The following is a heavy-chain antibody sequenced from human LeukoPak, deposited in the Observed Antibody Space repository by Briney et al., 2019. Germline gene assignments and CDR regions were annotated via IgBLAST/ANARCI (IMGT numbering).Heavy chain of an antibody. D-gene: IGHD6-19*01. V-gene: IGHV3-30*18. CDR1: GFTFSSYG. CDR3: AKGPKQLLVRRSVWGYMDD. Sequence: PGGSLRLSCAASGFTFSSYGMHWVRQAPGKGLEWVAVISYDGSNKYYADSVKGRFTISRDNSKNTLYLQMNSLRAEDTALYYCAKGPKQLLVRRSVWGYMDDWGKGTTVTISS. CDR2: ISYDGSNK. J-gene: IGHJ6*03.